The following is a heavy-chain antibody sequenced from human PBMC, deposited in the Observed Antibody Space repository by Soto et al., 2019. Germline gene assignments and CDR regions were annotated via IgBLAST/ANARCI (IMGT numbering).Heavy chain of an antibody. V-gene: IGHV5-10-1*01. Sequence: GESLKISCKGSGYSFTSYWISWVRQMPGKGLEWMGRIDPSDSYTNYSPSFQGHVTISADKSISTAYLQWSSLKASDTAMYYCARHTGPIVVVTAAMALFDYWGQGTLVTVSS. CDR3: ARHTGPIVVVTAAMALFDY. D-gene: IGHD2-2*01. CDR1: GYSFTSYW. CDR2: IDPSDSYT. J-gene: IGHJ4*02.